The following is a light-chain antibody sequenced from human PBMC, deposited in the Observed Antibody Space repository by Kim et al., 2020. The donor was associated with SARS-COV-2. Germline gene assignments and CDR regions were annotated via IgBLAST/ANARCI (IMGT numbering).Light chain of an antibody. CDR1: QSVSSN. Sequence: EIVLTQSPATLSLSPGERATLSCRASQSVSSNLAWYQQKTGQAPRLLIYDASNRATDIPARFSGSGSGTDFTLTISSLEPEDFAVYYCQQRGNWPLTFGGVTKVDIK. V-gene: IGKV3-11*01. CDR2: DAS. J-gene: IGKJ4*02. CDR3: QQRGNWPLT.